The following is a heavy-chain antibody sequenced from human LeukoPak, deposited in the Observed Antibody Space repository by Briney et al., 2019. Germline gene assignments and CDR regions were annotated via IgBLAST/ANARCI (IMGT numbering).Heavy chain of an antibody. Sequence: GGSLRLSCAASGFTFSSYGMHWVRQAPGKGLEWVAVISYDGSNKYYADSVKGRFTISRDNSKNTLYLQMNSLRAEDTAVYYCAKAPRDGYNCGIDYWGQGTLVTVSS. J-gene: IGHJ4*02. V-gene: IGHV3-30*18. CDR2: ISYDGSNK. CDR3: AKAPRDGYNCGIDY. CDR1: GFTFSSYG. D-gene: IGHD5-24*01.